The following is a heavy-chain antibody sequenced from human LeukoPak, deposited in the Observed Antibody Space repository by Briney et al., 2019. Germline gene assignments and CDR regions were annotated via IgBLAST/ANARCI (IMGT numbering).Heavy chain of an antibody. D-gene: IGHD3-9*01. Sequence: SETLSLTCTVSGGSISSSSYYWGWIRQPPGKGLKWIGRIYYSGSTYSNPSLKSRVTISVDTSKNQFSLKLSSVAAADTAVYFFSSRIRHTIFGGYYYYYYMDVWGKGTTVTISS. CDR3: SSRIRHTIFGGYYYYYYMDV. CDR2: IYYSGST. CDR1: GGSISSSSYY. J-gene: IGHJ6*03. V-gene: IGHV4-39*01.